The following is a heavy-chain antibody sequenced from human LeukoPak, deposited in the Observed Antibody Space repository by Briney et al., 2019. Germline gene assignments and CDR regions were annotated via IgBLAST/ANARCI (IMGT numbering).Heavy chain of an antibody. CDR2: ISGSSGGSI. Sequence: GGSLRLSCKASGLTFTTYAMRWVRQAPSKGLEWVATISGSSGGSIYYADSVKGRFTISRDNSKNTLYLQMNSLRAEDTAVYYCAKDWVLVGATRTNWFDPWGQGTLVTVSS. CDR1: GLTFTTYA. J-gene: IGHJ5*02. V-gene: IGHV3-23*01. D-gene: IGHD1-26*01. CDR3: AKDWVLVGATRTNWFDP.